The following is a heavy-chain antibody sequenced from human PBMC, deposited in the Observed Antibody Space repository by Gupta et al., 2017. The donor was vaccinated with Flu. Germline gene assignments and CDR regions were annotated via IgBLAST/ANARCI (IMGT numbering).Heavy chain of an antibody. J-gene: IGHJ3*02. CDR3: ARHFSDRDGFDI. D-gene: IGHD3-22*01. CDR2: LSSSSSYI. CDR1: GFNFVISY. Sequence: EARLVESGGGLVKPGGSLRLSCADSGFNFVISYIYWFRQAPGKGLELFSSLSSSSSYIYYADSVKGRFTISRDNARNSLYLQMNGLRAEDTAVYYCARHFSDRDGFDIWGQGTMVSVSS. V-gene: IGHV3-21*01.